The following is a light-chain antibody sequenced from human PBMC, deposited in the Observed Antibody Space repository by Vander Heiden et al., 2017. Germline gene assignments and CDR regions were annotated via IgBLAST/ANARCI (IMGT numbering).Light chain of an antibody. Sequence: QPVLTQPPSVSGAPGQRATISCTGSSSNIRANYDVHWYQQLPWTAPKLLIYGNSNRPSGVPDRFSGSKSGTSASLAISGLQAEDEADYYCQSYDSSLSGYVVFGGGTKLTVL. J-gene: IGLJ2*01. CDR2: GNS. CDR3: QSYDSSLSGYVV. V-gene: IGLV1-40*01. CDR1: SSNIRANYD.